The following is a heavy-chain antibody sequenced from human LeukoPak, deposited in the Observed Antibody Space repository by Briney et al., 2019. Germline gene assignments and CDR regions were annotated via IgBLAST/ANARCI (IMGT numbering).Heavy chain of an antibody. CDR3: ARDYYDSGSYGGISFDY. CDR1: GFTFSSYA. V-gene: IGHV3-23*01. CDR2: INNHDGNT. Sequence: PGGSLRLSCAASGFTFSSYAMTWVRQAPGKGLEWVSGINNHDGNTYNADSVKGRFFISRDDSKSTVYLQMNSLRAEDTAVYYCARDYYDSGSYGGISFDYWGQGTLVTVSS. D-gene: IGHD3-10*01. J-gene: IGHJ4*02.